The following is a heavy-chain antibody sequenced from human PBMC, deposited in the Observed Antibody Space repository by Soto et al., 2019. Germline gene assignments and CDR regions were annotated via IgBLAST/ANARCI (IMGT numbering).Heavy chain of an antibody. V-gene: IGHV3-72*01. D-gene: IGHD7-27*01. J-gene: IGHJ3*02. Sequence: GGSLRLSCAASGFTFSDHYMDWVRQAPGKGLEWVGRTRNKANSYTTEYAASVKGRFTISRDDSKNSLYLQMNSLKTEDTAVYYCARYLNGDGYAFDIWGQGTMVTVSS. CDR1: GFTFSDHY. CDR2: TRNKANSYTT. CDR3: ARYLNGDGYAFDI.